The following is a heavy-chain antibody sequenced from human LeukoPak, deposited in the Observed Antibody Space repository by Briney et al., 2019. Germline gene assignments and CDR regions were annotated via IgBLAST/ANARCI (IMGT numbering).Heavy chain of an antibody. D-gene: IGHD1-26*01. V-gene: IGHV3-23*01. CDR3: AKRGPEWEPYYFDS. CDR2: IGGSGGST. Sequence: GGSLRLSCAASGFAFSGSAMSWVRQAPGKGLEWLSAIGGSGGSTYYADSVKGRFTISRDNSHNTLYLQMNSLRADDTAVYYCAKRGPEWEPYYFDSWGQGTLVTVSS. CDR1: GFAFSGSA. J-gene: IGHJ4*02.